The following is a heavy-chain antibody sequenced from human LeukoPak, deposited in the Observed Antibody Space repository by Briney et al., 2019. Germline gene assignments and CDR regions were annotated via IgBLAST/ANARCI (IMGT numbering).Heavy chain of an antibody. CDR3: ARGGYITMVRGVTRRFDY. D-gene: IGHD3-10*01. J-gene: IGHJ4*02. V-gene: IGHV4-34*01. CDR2: INHSGST. CDR1: GGSFSGYY. Sequence: SETLSLTCAVYGGSFSGYYWSWIRQPPGKGLEWIGKINHSGSTNYNPSLKSRVTISVDTSKNQFSLKLSSVTAADTAVYYCARGGYITMVRGVTRRFDYWGQGTLVTVSS.